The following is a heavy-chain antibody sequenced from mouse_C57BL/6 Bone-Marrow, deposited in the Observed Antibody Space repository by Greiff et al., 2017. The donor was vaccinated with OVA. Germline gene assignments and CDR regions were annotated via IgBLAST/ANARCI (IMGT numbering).Heavy chain of an antibody. V-gene: IGHV5-6*01. CDR3: ARGGYDYDGY. D-gene: IGHD2-4*01. CDR1: GFTFSSYG. J-gene: IGHJ2*01. Sequence: EVMLVESGGDLVKPGGSLKLSCAASGFTFSSYGMSWVRQTPDKRLEWVATISSGGSYTYYPDSVKGRFTISRDNAKNTLYLQMSSLKSEDTAMYYCARGGYDYDGYCGQSTTLTVSS. CDR2: ISSGGSYT.